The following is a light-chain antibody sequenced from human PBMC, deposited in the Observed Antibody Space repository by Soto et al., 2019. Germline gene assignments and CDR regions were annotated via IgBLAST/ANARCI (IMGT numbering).Light chain of an antibody. CDR3: QQRSKLIT. CDR2: DAS. Sequence: EIVLTQSPGTLSLSPGERATLSCRASQSISSSDLAWYQHRPGQAPRLLIYDASNRATGIPARFSGSGSGTDFTLTISSLEPEDFAVYYCQQRSKLITFGQGTRLEI. V-gene: IGKV3-11*01. J-gene: IGKJ5*01. CDR1: QSISSSD.